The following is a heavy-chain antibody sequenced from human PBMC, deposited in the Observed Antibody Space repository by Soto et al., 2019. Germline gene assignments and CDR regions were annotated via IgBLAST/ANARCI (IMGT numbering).Heavy chain of an antibody. CDR3: AKSGQSSWANMDV. D-gene: IGHD2-2*01. Sequence: GGSLRLSCAASGFTFSSYATNWVRQAPGKGLEWVSTISGSGDSTYYADSVKGRFTISKDNSKNTLSLQMNSLRVEDTAVYYCAKSGQSSWANMDVWGQGTTVTVSS. J-gene: IGHJ6*02. CDR1: GFTFSSYA. V-gene: IGHV3-23*01. CDR2: ISGSGDST.